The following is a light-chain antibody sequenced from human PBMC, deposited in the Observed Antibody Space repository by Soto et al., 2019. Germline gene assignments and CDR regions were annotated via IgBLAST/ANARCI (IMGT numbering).Light chain of an antibody. J-gene: IGKJ1*01. CDR3: QQSYSTLGTWT. V-gene: IGKV1-39*01. CDR1: QSISSW. CDR2: AAS. Sequence: DIQMTQSPSTLSASVGDRVTITCRASQSISSWLAWYQQKPGKAPKLLIYAASSLQSGVPSRFSGSGSGTDFTLTISSLQPEDFATYYCQQSYSTLGTWTFGQGTKVEIK.